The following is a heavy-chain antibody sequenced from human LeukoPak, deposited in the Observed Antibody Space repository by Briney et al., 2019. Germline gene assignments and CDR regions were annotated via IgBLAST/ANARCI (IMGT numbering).Heavy chain of an antibody. Sequence: PGESLKISCKGSGYSFTSYWIGWVRQMPGKGLEWMGIIYPGDSDTRYSPSFQGQVTISADKSISTAYLQWGSLKASDTAMYYCASSDWAARPDYYYGMDVWGQGTTVTVSS. CDR3: ASSDWAARPDYYYGMDV. CDR1: GYSFTSYW. CDR2: IYPGDSDT. V-gene: IGHV5-51*01. D-gene: IGHD6-6*01. J-gene: IGHJ6*02.